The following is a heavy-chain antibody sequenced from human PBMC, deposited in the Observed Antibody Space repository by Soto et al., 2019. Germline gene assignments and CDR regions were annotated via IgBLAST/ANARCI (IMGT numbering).Heavy chain of an antibody. Sequence: SETLSLTCTVSVDSSISSDFYWGWFRQPPGKGLEWIGSIFYLGSSYYNPSLKSRVTMSVDTSKNQFSLRLRSVTAADTALYFCARHSLALRKNNWFDPWGQGIMVTVSS. CDR2: IFYLGSS. V-gene: IGHV4-39*01. CDR1: VDSSISSDFY. D-gene: IGHD3-3*02. CDR3: ARHSLALRKNNWFDP. J-gene: IGHJ5*02.